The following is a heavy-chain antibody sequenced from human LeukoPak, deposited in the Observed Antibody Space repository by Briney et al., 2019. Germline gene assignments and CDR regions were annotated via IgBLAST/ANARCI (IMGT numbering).Heavy chain of an antibody. J-gene: IGHJ3*02. CDR3: AKGLTYYDILTGSDAFDI. CDR2: ISYDGSNK. CDR1: GFTFSSYG. D-gene: IGHD3-9*01. V-gene: IGHV3-30*18. Sequence: PGGSLRLSCAASGFTFSSYGMHWVRQAPGKGLEWVAVISYDGSNKYYADSVKGRFTISRDNSKNTLYLQMNSLRAEDTAVYYCAKGLTYYDILTGSDAFDIWGQGTMVTVSS.